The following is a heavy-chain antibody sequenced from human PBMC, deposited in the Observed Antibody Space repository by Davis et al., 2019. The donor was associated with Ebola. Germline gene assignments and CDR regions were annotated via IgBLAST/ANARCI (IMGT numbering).Heavy chain of an antibody. J-gene: IGHJ4*02. Sequence: PSETLSLTCAVYGGSFSGYYWSWIRQPPGKGLEWIGEINHSGSTNYNPSLKSRVTISVDTSKNQFSLKLSSVTAADTAVYYCARVVRYSYGIDYWGQGTLVTVSS. CDR2: INHSGST. D-gene: IGHD5-18*01. V-gene: IGHV4-34*01. CDR1: GGSFSGYY. CDR3: ARVVRYSYGIDY.